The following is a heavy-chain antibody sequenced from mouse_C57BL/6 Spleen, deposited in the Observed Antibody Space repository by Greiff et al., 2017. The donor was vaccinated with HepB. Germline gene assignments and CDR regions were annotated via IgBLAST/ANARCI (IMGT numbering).Heavy chain of an antibody. CDR3: ARGITTVVEGDWYFDV. Sequence: VQLQESGAELVKPGASVKMSCKASGYTFTTYPIEWMKQNHGKSLEWIGNFHPYNDDTKYNEKFKGKATLTVEKSSSTVYLELSRLTSDDSAVYYCARGITTVVEGDWYFDVWGTGTTFTVSS. CDR1: GYTFTTYP. V-gene: IGHV1-47*01. CDR2: FHPYNDDT. D-gene: IGHD1-1*01. J-gene: IGHJ1*03.